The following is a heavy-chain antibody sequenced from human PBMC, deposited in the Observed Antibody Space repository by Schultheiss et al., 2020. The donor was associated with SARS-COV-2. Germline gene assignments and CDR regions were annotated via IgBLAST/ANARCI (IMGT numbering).Heavy chain of an antibody. J-gene: IGHJ4*02. V-gene: IGHV3-23*01. CDR1: GFTFSSYA. CDR2: ISWNSGSI. D-gene: IGHD6-19*01. CDR3: ARDRRIAVAGYFDY. Sequence: GESLKISCAASGFTFSSYAMSWVRQAPGKGLEWVSGISWNSGSIGYADSVKGRFTISRDNSKNTLYLQMNSLRAEDTAVYYCARDRRIAVAGYFDYWGQGTLVTVSS.